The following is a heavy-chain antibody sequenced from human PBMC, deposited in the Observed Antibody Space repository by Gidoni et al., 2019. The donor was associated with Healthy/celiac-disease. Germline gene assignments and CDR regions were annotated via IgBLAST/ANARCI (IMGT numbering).Heavy chain of an antibody. CDR3: AKDKYASIGVARS. CDR1: GFTVDDYA. Sequence: EVQLVESGGGLVQPGRSLRLSCATSGFTVDDYAMQWVRQAPGQGMEWVSGISWNSGIIGYADSVKGRFTISRDNAKNSLYLQMNSLRAEDTALYYCAKDKYASIGVARSWGQGTLVTVSS. CDR2: ISWNSGII. D-gene: IGHD6-19*01. V-gene: IGHV3-9*01. J-gene: IGHJ5*02.